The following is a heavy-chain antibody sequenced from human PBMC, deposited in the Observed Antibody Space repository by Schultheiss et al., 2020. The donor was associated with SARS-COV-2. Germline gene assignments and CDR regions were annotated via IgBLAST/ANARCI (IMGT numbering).Heavy chain of an antibody. CDR3: ARGKSTVTLNWFDP. D-gene: IGHD4-17*01. J-gene: IGHJ5*02. CDR1: GFTFSSYW. Sequence: GESLKISCAASGFTFSSYWMSWVRQAPGKGLEWVANIKQDGSEKYYVDSVKGRFTISRENAKNSLYLQMNSLRDEDTAVYYCARGKSTVTLNWFDPWGQGTLVTVSS. CDR2: IKQDGSEK. V-gene: IGHV3-7*01.